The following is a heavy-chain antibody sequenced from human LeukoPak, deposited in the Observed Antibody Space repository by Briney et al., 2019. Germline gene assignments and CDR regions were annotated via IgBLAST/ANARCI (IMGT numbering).Heavy chain of an antibody. J-gene: IGHJ4*02. CDR3: AAPGSGYYRDAWDY. CDR1: GFTLSSYA. CDR2: ISGSGGST. V-gene: IGHV3-23*01. Sequence: GGSLTLSCGASGFTLSSYAMSWVRQAPGKGLEWVSAISGSGGSTYYADSVKGRFTISRDNSKNTLYLQMNSLRAEDTAVYYYAAPGSGYYRDAWDYWGQGTLVTVSS. D-gene: IGHD3-3*01.